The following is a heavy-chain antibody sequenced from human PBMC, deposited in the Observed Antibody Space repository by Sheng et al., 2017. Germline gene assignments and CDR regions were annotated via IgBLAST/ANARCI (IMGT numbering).Heavy chain of an antibody. J-gene: IGHJ5*02. D-gene: IGHD2-15*01. CDR2: ISSSSSYI. V-gene: IGHV3-21*01. Sequence: EVQLVESGGGLVKPGGSLRLSCAASGFTFSSYSMIWVRQAPGKGLECVSSISSSSSYIYYADSVNGRFTISRDNAKNSLYLQMDSLRAEDTAVYYCARDIAGFGGTRRWLDPWGQGSLVTVSS. CDR1: GFTFSSYS. CDR3: ARDIAGFGGTRRWLDP.